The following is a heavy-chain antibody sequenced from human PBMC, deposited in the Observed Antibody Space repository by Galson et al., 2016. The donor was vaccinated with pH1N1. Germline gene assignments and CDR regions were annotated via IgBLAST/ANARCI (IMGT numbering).Heavy chain of an antibody. CDR2: ISPDGGDI. CDR1: GHIFAENY. V-gene: IGHV1-2*02. D-gene: IGHD1-1*01. CDR3: ARAYGTTGENAFDI. J-gene: IGHJ3*02. Sequence: SVKVSCKASGHIFAENYIHWLRQAPGQGLQWMGFISPDGGDIKTAQCRISVTRDSSINTVYMELNSLRSDDTAVYFCARAYGTTGENAFDIWGQGTLITVPP.